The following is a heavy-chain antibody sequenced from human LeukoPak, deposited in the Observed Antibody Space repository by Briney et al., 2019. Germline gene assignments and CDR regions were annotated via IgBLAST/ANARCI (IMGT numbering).Heavy chain of an antibody. CDR3: ARGPKTAFRRYCSGFHFDY. D-gene: IGHD3-10*01. J-gene: IGHJ4*02. CDR2: INHSGST. V-gene: IGHV4-34*01. CDR1: GGSFSGYY. Sequence: SETLSLTCAVYGGSFSGYYWSWIRQPPGKGLEWIGEINHSGSTNYNPSLKSRVTISVDTSKNQLSLKLSSVTAADTPLYYCARGPKTAFRRYCSGFHFDYWGQGTLVTVSS.